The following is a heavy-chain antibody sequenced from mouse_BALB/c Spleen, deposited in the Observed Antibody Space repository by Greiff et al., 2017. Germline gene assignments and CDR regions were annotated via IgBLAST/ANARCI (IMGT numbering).Heavy chain of an antibody. D-gene: IGHD2-4*01. CDR1: GFTFSSYT. Sequence: EVNVVESGGGLVKPGGSLKLSCAASGFTFSSYTMSWVRQTPEKRLEWVATISSGGGNTYYPDSVKGRFTISRDNAKNNLYLQMSSLRSEDTALYYCARYFYYDPWFAYWGQGTLVTVSA. CDR2: ISSGGGNT. J-gene: IGHJ3*01. CDR3: ARYFYYDPWFAY. V-gene: IGHV5-9*03.